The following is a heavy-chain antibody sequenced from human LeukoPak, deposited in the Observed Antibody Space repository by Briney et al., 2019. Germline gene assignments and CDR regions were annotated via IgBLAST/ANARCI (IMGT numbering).Heavy chain of an antibody. CDR2: LHPNNGAT. CDR3: ARWQERSGTYYIDH. D-gene: IGHD3-10*01. Sequence: GASVKVSCKASGYIFTGYYMKWVRQAPGQGLEWMGWLHPNNGATNYAQKFQGRITLTRDPSISTAYMELSSLTSDDTAVYFCARWQERSGTYYIDHWGQGTLVTVST. CDR1: GYIFTGYY. J-gene: IGHJ4*02. V-gene: IGHV1-2*02.